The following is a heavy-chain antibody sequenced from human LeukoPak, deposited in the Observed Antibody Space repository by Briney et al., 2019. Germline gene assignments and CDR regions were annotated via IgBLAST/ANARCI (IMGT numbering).Heavy chain of an antibody. J-gene: IGHJ6*03. CDR2: IYYSGST. V-gene: IGHV4-39*07. CDR3: ARDQVCNDGVWLPCYFYMDV. CDR1: GGSISSSSYY. D-gene: IGHD2-8*01. Sequence: SETLSLTCTVSGGSISSSSYYWGWIRQPPGKGLEWIGSIYYSGSTYYNPSLKSRVTILVDTSKNQFSLKLSSVTAADTAVYYCARDQVCNDGVWLPCYFYMDVWGKGTAVTVSS.